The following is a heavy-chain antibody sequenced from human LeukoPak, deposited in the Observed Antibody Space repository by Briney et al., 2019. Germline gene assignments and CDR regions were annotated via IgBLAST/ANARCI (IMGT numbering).Heavy chain of an antibody. J-gene: IGHJ4*02. Sequence: GASLRLSCAASGFTFAIYAMHWVRQAPGKGLEWVAVLSYDGNNKYYADSVKGRFTISRDNSKNTLYLQMNSLRAEDTAVYYCARDLVGGWDDSSGYYYGYFDYWGQGTLVTVPS. CDR1: GFTFAIYA. V-gene: IGHV3-30-3*01. CDR3: ARDLVGGWDDSSGYYYGYFDY. D-gene: IGHD3-22*01. CDR2: LSYDGNNK.